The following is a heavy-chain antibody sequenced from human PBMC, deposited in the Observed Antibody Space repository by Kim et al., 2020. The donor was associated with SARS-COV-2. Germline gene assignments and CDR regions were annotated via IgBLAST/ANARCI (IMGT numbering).Heavy chain of an antibody. CDR1: GFTFSGSA. V-gene: IGHV3-73*01. J-gene: IGHJ4*02. D-gene: IGHD2-2*01. CDR3: SRTYCSGTSCYSFDS. CDR2: IGSKAKNYAT. Sequence: GGSLRLSCAASGFTFSGSAIYWVRQASGKGLEWVGRIGSKAKNYATAYAASMKGRFTISRDDSKNTAYLQMNSLKTEDTAVYYCSRTYCSGTSCYSFDSWGQGTLVTVSS.